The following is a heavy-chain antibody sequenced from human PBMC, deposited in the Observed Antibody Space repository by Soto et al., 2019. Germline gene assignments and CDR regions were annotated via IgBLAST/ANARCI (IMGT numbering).Heavy chain of an antibody. CDR1: GGSICIGADY. CDR3: ARHPLAAAYSWFDY. V-gene: IGHV4-61*08. D-gene: IGHD6-13*01. CDR2: IYYGGST. J-gene: IGHJ4*02. Sequence: PSETLSLTCTVSGGSICIGADYWSWIRQYPEKGLEWIGYIYYGGSTNNNPSLKSRVTISVDTSKNQFSLKLSSVTAADTAVYYCARHPLAAAYSWFDYWGQGTLVTVSS.